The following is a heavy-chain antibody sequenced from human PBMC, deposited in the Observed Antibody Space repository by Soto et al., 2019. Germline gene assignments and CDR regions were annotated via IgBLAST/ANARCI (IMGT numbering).Heavy chain of an antibody. V-gene: IGHV4-4*02. CDR1: GGSISSSNW. J-gene: IGHJ5*02. CDR3: ARAYYYGSKDLNWFDP. Sequence: SETLSLTCAVSGGSISSSNWWSWVRQPPGKGLEWIGEIYHSGSTNYNPSLKSRVTISVDKSKNQFSLKLSSVTAADTAVYYRARAYYYGSKDLNWFDPWGQGTLVTVSS. D-gene: IGHD3-10*01. CDR2: IYHSGST.